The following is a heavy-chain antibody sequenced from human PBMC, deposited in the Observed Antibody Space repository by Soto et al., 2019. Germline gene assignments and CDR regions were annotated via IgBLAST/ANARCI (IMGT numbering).Heavy chain of an antibody. V-gene: IGHV3-7*03. CDR3: ARYFRGSGRYFFDY. Sequence: EVQLVESGGALVQPGGSLRLSCVASGFTFSSSFMGWVRQAPGRGLEWLANINQDGGGTYYADSVEGRFTISRDNAKDSLYLQMNSLRGEDTAVYYCARYFRGSGRYFFDYWGQGTLVTVSS. J-gene: IGHJ4*02. CDR2: INQDGGGT. D-gene: IGHD6-19*01. CDR1: GFTFSSSF.